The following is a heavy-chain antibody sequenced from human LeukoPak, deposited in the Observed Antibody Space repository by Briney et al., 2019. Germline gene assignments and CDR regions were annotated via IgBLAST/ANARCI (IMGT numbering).Heavy chain of an antibody. Sequence: ASVKVSCKASGYTFTSYYMHWVRQAPGQGLEWMGIINPSGGSTSYAQKFQGRVSMTRDTSTSTVYMELSSLRSEDTAVYYCASVSDYYDSSGTRGYWGQGTLVTVSS. J-gene: IGHJ4*02. CDR3: ASVSDYYDSSGTRGY. CDR1: GYTFTSYY. D-gene: IGHD3-22*01. V-gene: IGHV1-46*01. CDR2: INPSGGST.